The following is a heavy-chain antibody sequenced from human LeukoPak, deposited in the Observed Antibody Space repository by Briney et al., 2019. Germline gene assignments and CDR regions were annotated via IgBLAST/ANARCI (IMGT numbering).Heavy chain of an antibody. CDR3: ARAPYTTGRSFYFDS. V-gene: IGHV3-33*01. J-gene: IGHJ4*02. Sequence: GGSLRLSCAASGFTFRNYGMHWVRQAPGKGLEWVANIWYDGSKNYYAGSVKGRFTISRDNFNNMLYLQMNSLRAEDTALYYCARAPYTTGRSFYFDSWGQGTLVTVSS. CDR1: GFTFRNYG. D-gene: IGHD2-2*02. CDR2: IWYDGSKN.